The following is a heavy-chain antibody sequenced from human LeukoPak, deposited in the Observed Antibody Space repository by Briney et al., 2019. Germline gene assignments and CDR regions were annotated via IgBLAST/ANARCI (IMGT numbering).Heavy chain of an antibody. Sequence: PSETLSLTCTVSGGSISSGDYYWSWIRQPPGKGLEWIGYIYYSGSTYYNPSLKSRVTISVDTSKNQFSLKLSSVTAADTAVYYCATLSGEDYGDYVTEHPEFDYWGQGALVTVSS. J-gene: IGHJ4*02. CDR1: GGSISSGDYY. CDR3: ATLSGEDYGDYVTEHPEFDY. D-gene: IGHD4-17*01. V-gene: IGHV4-30-4*01. CDR2: IYYSGST.